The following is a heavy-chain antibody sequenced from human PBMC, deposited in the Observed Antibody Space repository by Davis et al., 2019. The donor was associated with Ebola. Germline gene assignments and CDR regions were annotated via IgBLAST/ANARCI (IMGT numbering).Heavy chain of an antibody. J-gene: IGHJ4*02. CDR3: ARQTTVTTDFDY. CDR1: GYSFTRYR. V-gene: IGHV5-51*01. Sequence: GESLKISCKGSGYSFTRYRIGWVRQMPGKGLEWMGIIYPGDSDTRYSPSFQGQVTISADRSISTAYLQWSSLKASDTAMYYCARQTTVTTDFDYWGQGTLVTVSS. CDR2: IYPGDSDT. D-gene: IGHD4-17*01.